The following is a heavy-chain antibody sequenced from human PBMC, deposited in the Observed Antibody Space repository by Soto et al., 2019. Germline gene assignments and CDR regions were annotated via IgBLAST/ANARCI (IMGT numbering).Heavy chain of an antibody. CDR1: GGTFSSYT. J-gene: IGHJ4*02. V-gene: IGHV1-69*08. Sequence: VQLVQSGAEVKKPGSSVKVSCKASGGTFSSYTISWVRQAPGQGLEWMGRIIPILGIANYAQKFQGRVTITADKSTSTAYIELSSLRSEDTAVYYGAGDQKDFSGWHTYFDYWGQGTLVTVSS. CDR3: AGDQKDFSGWHTYFDY. D-gene: IGHD6-19*01. CDR2: IIPILGIA.